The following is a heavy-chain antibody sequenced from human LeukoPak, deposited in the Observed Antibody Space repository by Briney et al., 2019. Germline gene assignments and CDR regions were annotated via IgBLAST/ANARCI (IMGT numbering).Heavy chain of an antibody. CDR3: ALIKIADTDFDY. CDR2: INSDGSST. J-gene: IGHJ4*02. CDR1: GFTFSNYW. V-gene: IGHV3-74*01. Sequence: GGSLRLSCAASGFTFSNYWMHWVRQAPGKGLVWVSRINSDGSSTSYANSVKGRFTISRDNAKNTLYLQMNSLRAEDTAVYYRALIKIADTDFDYWGQGTLVTVSS. D-gene: IGHD2-15*01.